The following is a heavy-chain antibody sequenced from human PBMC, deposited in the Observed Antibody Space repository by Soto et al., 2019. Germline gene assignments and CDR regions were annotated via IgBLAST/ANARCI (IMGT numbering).Heavy chain of an antibody. CDR1: GFTFSSYS. D-gene: IGHD3-22*01. Sequence: EVQLVESGGGLVKPGGSLRLSCAASGFTFSSYSMNWVRQAPGKGLEWVSSISSSSSYIYYADSVKGRFTISRDNAKNSLYLQMNSLRAEDTAVYYCARDDYDSSGYYYGIDYWGQGTLVTVS. CDR3: ARDDYDSSGYYYGIDY. J-gene: IGHJ4*02. V-gene: IGHV3-21*01. CDR2: ISSSSSYI.